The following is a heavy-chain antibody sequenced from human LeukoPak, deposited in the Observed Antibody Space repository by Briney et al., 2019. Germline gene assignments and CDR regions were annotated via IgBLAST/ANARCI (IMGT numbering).Heavy chain of an antibody. J-gene: IGHJ4*02. CDR2: SNHSGRT. V-gene: IGHV4-34*01. Sequence: SETLSLTCAVYGGSFSGYYWSWIRHPPGKGLEWIGESNHSGRTNYNPSLKSRVTISVDTSQNQFSLKLSSVTAADTAVYYCVRIDDYWGQGTLVTVSS. CDR1: GGSFSGYY. CDR3: VRIDDY. D-gene: IGHD2-15*01.